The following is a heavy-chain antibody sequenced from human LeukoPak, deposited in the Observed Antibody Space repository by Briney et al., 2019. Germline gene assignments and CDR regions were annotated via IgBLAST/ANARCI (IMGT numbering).Heavy chain of an antibody. CDR3: ARASTTVWAFDI. J-gene: IGHJ3*02. V-gene: IGHV4-4*03. D-gene: IGHD4-17*01. CDR2: IYHSGST. CDR1: GGSISSSNW. Sequence: PETLSLTCAVSGGSISSSNWWSWVRQPPGKGLEWIGEIYHSGSTNYNPSLKSRVTISVDKSKSQFSLKLSSVTAADTAVYYCARASTTVWAFDIWGQGTMVTVSS.